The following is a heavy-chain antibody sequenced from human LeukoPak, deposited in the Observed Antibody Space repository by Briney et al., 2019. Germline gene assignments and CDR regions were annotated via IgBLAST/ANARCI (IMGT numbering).Heavy chain of an antibody. CDR3: ARDYYDSSGYYHGGY. D-gene: IGHD3-22*01. CDR1: GFTFSTYW. Sequence: PGGSLRLSCAASGFTFSTYWMSWVRQAPGKGLEWVAVIKQDGTEKYYVDSVKGRFTISRDNAKNSLYLQMNSLRAEDTAVYYCARDYYDSSGYYHGGYWGQGTLVTVSS. V-gene: IGHV3-7*01. J-gene: IGHJ4*02. CDR2: IKQDGTEK.